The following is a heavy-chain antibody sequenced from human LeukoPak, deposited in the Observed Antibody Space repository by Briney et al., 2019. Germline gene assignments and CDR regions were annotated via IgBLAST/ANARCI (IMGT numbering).Heavy chain of an antibody. Sequence: PSETLSLTCTVSGGSISSHYWSWIRQPPGKGLEWIGYIYYSGSTNYNPSLKSRVTISVDTSKNQFSLKLSSVTAADTAVYYCASSLYYYYGMDVWGQGTTVTVSS. V-gene: IGHV4-59*08. J-gene: IGHJ6*02. CDR1: GGSISSHY. CDR2: IYYSGST. CDR3: ASSLYYYYGMDV.